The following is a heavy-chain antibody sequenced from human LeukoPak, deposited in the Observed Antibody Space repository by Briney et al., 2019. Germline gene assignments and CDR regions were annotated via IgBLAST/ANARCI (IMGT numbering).Heavy chain of an antibody. CDR1: GFTFNSYA. D-gene: IGHD2-2*01. CDR3: ANEVPHFDY. Sequence: GGSLRLSCAASGFTFNSYAMSWVRQAPGKGLEWVSVISGSGGNTYYADSVEGRFTITRDNSKNTLYLQMNALRAEDTAVYYCANEVPHFDYWGQGTLVTVSS. V-gene: IGHV3-23*01. J-gene: IGHJ4*02. CDR2: ISGSGGNT.